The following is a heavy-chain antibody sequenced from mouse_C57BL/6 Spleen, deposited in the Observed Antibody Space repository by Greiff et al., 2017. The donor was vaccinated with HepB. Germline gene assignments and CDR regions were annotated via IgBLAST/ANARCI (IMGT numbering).Heavy chain of an antibody. J-gene: IGHJ4*01. V-gene: IGHV14-4*01. CDR2: IDPENGDT. Sequence: VQLQQSGAELVRPGASVKLSCTASGFNIKDDYMHWVKQRPEQGLEWIGWIDPENGDTQYASKFQGKATITADTTSNQTYLQLSSLTSEDTAVYYCTTWGSSYGGMDYWGQGTSVTVSS. D-gene: IGHD1-1*01. CDR3: TTWGSSYGGMDY. CDR1: GFNIKDDY.